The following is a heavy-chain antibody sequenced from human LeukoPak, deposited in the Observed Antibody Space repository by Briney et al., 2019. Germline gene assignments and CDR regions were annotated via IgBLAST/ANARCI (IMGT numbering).Heavy chain of an antibody. Sequence: SETLSLTCTVSGDSVISGDYRWTWIRQPPGKGLEWIGYTYFTGSTYYNPSLKSRVALSVDTSKNQFSLKLSSLTAADTAVYYCAKSREEIRGLDAFDIWGQGTMVTVSS. V-gene: IGHV4-31*03. J-gene: IGHJ3*02. CDR1: GDSVISGDYR. CDR3: AKSREEIRGLDAFDI. CDR2: TYFTGST. D-gene: IGHD5-24*01.